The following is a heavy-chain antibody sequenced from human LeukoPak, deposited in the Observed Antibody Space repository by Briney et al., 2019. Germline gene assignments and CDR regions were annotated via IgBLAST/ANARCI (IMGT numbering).Heavy chain of an antibody. V-gene: IGHV3-43*02. D-gene: IGHD1-14*01. CDR1: GFIFDAHA. J-gene: IGHJ4*02. Sequence: GGSLRLSCAASGFIFDAHAMNWVRQAPGKPLEWVSLISGDGGTTHYADSVKGRFTISRDNSRNSLYLRMKSLRTEDTALYYCAKRSGSPHNFDYWGRGTLVTVSS. CDR2: ISGDGGTT. CDR3: AKRSGSPHNFDY.